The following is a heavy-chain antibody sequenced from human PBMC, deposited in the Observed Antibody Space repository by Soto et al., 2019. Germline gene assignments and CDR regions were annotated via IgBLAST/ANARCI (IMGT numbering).Heavy chain of an antibody. V-gene: IGHV1-18*01. J-gene: IGHJ5*02. CDR3: GRVLHTIFPVVSRRRLGP. CDR2: ISAYNGNT. CDR1: GYTFTSYD. D-gene: IGHD3-9*01. Sequence: ASVKVSCKASGYTFTSYDISWVRQAPGQGLEWVGGISAYNGNTNYAQKLQGRVTMTTDTSTSTAYMVLRSLRSDDRAVYYCGRVLHTIFPVVSRRRLGPWGQGTLVTVCS.